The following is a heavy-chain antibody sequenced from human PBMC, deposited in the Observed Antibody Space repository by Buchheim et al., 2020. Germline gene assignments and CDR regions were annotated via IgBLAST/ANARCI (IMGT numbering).Heavy chain of an antibody. Sequence: QVQLQQWGAGLLKPSETLSLTCAVYGGSFRDYYWSWIRQPPGKGLEWLGEINHVGSTNYNPSLKSRVPISIDKSQNQFSLRLYSRTAADTAVYYCARSYSSYRYPILDYWGQGTL. V-gene: IGHV4-34*01. J-gene: IGHJ4*02. D-gene: IGHD6-19*01. CDR3: ARSYSSYRYPILDY. CDR2: INHVGST. CDR1: GGSFRDYY.